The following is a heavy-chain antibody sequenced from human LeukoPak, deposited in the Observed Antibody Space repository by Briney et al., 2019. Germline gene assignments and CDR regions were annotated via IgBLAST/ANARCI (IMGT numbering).Heavy chain of an antibody. D-gene: IGHD2-15*01. V-gene: IGHV1-2*06. CDR1: GYTFTGYY. CDR3: ARDPLYCSGGSCHTNWFDP. CDR2: INPNSGGT. Sequence: ASVKVSCKASGYTFTGYYMHWVRQAPGQGLKWMGRINPNSGGTNYAQKFQGRVTMTRDTSISTAYMELSRLRSDDTAVYYCARDPLYCSGGSCHTNWFDPWGQGTLVTVPS. J-gene: IGHJ5*02.